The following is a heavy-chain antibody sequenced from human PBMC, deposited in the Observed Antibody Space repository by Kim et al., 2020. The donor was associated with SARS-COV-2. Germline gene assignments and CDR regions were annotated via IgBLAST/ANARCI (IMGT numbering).Heavy chain of an antibody. CDR3: AKDTSGYGAFDY. J-gene: IGHJ4*02. CDR2: ISWNSGSI. D-gene: IGHD5-12*01. CDR1: GFTFDDYA. V-gene: IGHV3-9*01. Sequence: GGSLRLSCAASGFTFDDYAMHWVRQAPGKGLEWVSGISWNSGSIGYADSVKGRFTISRDNAKNSLYLQMNSLRAEDTALYYCAKDTSGYGAFDYWGQGTL.